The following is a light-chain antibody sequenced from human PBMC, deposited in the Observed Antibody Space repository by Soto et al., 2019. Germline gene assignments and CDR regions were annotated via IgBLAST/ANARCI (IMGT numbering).Light chain of an antibody. Sequence: DIQMTQSPSSLSASVRDRVTITCRTSQGSSNYLAWYQQKPGKVPKLLIYAASTLQSGVPSRFSGSGSGTDFTLTISSLQPEDVGTYYCQKYNSVPQAFGPGTKVDIK. CDR1: QGSSNY. V-gene: IGKV1-27*01. CDR3: QKYNSVPQA. J-gene: IGKJ3*01. CDR2: AAS.